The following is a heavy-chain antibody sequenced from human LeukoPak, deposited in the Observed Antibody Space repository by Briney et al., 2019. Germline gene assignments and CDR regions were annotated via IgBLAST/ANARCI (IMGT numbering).Heavy chain of an antibody. V-gene: IGHV4-39*01. D-gene: IGHD2-2*01. CDR3: ARQLGYCSSTSCYADKVDY. CDR2: IYYSGST. J-gene: IGHJ4*02. CDR1: GGSISSGSYY. Sequence: SETLSLTCTVSGGSISSGSYYWGWIRQPPGKGLEWIGSIYYSGSTYYNPSLKSRVTISVDTSKNQLSLKLSSVTAADTAVYYCARQLGYCSSTSCYADKVDYWGQGTLVTVSS.